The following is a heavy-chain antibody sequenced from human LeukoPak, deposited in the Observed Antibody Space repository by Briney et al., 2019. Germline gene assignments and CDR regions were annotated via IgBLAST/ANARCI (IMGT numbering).Heavy chain of an antibody. J-gene: IGHJ4*02. V-gene: IGHV3-11*04. CDR2: ISSSSSTI. D-gene: IGHD2-2*01. CDR1: GFTFSDYY. Sequence: GGSLRLSCAASGFTFSDYYMSWIRQAPGKGLVWVSHISSSSSTIYYADSVKGRFTISRDNAKNSLYLQMNSLRAEDTAVYYCARGGSGMERYCSSTSCPLPFDYWGQGTLVTVSS. CDR3: ARGGSGMERYCSSTSCPLPFDY.